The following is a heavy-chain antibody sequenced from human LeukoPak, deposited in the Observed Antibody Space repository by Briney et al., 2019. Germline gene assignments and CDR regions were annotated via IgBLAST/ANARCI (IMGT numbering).Heavy chain of an antibody. Sequence: GGSLRLSCAASGFSFSSFFMHWVRQAPGKGLEYVSGISANGGRTYYANSVKGRFTISRDNSKNTLYLHLGSLRPEDMAVYYCARGTRFITVAGTSLSFDPWGQGILVIVSS. CDR2: ISANGGRT. J-gene: IGHJ5*02. V-gene: IGHV3-64*01. CDR1: GFSFSSFF. CDR3: ARGTRFITVAGTSLSFDP. D-gene: IGHD6-19*01.